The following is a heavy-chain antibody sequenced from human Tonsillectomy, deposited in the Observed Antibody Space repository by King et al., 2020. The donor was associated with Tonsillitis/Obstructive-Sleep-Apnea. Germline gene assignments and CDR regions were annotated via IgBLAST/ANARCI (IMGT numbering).Heavy chain of an antibody. CDR1: GFTFSTFG. Sequence: QLVQSGGGLVKPGGSLRLSCAASGFTFSTFGMNWVRQAPGKGLEWVSSISSSSTYIFYADLVKGRFTISRDNANNSLYLQMNSLRVEDTAVYYCATESGSQQLVPQRWFDPWGQGTLVTVSS. V-gene: IGHV3-21*01. CDR3: ATESGSQQLVPQRWFDP. J-gene: IGHJ5*02. CDR2: ISSSSTYI. D-gene: IGHD6-13*01.